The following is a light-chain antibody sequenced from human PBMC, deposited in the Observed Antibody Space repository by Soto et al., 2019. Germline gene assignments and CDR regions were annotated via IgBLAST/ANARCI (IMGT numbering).Light chain of an antibody. J-gene: IGLJ1*01. CDR3: SSYTISDTPYV. Sequence: QSVLTQPASVSGSPGQSITISCTGTSSDVGGYNYVSWYQQHPDKAPKLMIYVVSNRPSGVSNRFSGSKSGNTASLTICGLQAEDEADYYCSSYTISDTPYVFGTGTKLTVL. V-gene: IGLV2-14*01. CDR2: VVS. CDR1: SSDVGGYNY.